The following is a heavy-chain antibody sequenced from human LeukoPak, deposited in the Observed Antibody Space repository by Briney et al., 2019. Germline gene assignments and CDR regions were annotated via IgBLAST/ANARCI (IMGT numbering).Heavy chain of an antibody. CDR2: IVSSSGTI. CDR1: GFTFSNYG. Sequence: PGGSLRLSCAGSGFTFSNYGMNWVRQAPGKGLEWVSHIVSSSGTIYYADSVKGRFTISRDNAKNSLYLQMNSLRAEDTAVYYCARVNGDTHPIDSWGQGILVTVSS. D-gene: IGHD7-27*01. J-gene: IGHJ4*02. CDR3: ARVNGDTHPIDS. V-gene: IGHV3-48*01.